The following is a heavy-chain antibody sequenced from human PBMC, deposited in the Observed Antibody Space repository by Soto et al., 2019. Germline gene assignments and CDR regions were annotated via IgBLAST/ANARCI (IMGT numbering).Heavy chain of an antibody. D-gene: IGHD2-2*01. CDR3: ARGGPAARKGDYYGMDV. Sequence: PSETLSLTCTVSSGSISSTSYYWAWIRQPPGKGLEWIGAIYYDGTTYYTESLKSRVSISVDTPKNQFSLKLSSVTAADTAVYYCARGGPAARKGDYYGMDVWGQGTTVTVSS. CDR1: SGSISSTSYY. CDR2: IYYDGTT. V-gene: IGHV4-39*01. J-gene: IGHJ6*02.